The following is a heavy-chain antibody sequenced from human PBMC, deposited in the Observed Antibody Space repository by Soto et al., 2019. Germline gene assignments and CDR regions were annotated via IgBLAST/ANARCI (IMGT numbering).Heavy chain of an antibody. D-gene: IGHD3-10*01. CDR2: INPILSMS. Sequence: QVQLVQSGAEVKKPGSSVRVSCKASGYTFSFYSINWVRQAPGLGLEWMGRINPILSMSNYAQRFQGRVTVTADKSTSTAYMELSSLRSEDTAMYYCASSYGSGYRALDYWGQGALVTVSS. CDR3: ASSYGSGYRALDY. J-gene: IGHJ4*02. CDR1: GYTFSFYS. V-gene: IGHV1-69*02.